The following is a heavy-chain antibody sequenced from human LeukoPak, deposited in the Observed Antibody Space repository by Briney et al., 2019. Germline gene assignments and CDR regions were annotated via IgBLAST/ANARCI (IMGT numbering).Heavy chain of an antibody. Sequence: GASVTVSCKASGYTFTSYGISWVRQAPGQGLEGMGWISAYNGNTNYAQKLQGRVTMTTDTSTSTAYMELRSLRSDDTAVYYCARERDYDILTGYYGYYYGMDVWGKGTTVTVSS. CDR2: ISAYNGNT. J-gene: IGHJ6*04. V-gene: IGHV1-18*04. CDR3: ARERDYDILTGYYGYYYGMDV. CDR1: GYTFTSYG. D-gene: IGHD3-9*01.